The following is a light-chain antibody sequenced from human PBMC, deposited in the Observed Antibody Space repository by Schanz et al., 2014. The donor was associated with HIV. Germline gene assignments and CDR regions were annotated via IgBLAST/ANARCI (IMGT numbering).Light chain of an antibody. J-gene: IGKJ1*01. CDR1: QSVSGY. Sequence: DTVLTQSPATLSLSPGERATLSCRASQSVSGYLAWYQQKPGQAPRLLIYDASNRATGIPARFSGSGSGTDFTLTITRLEPEDFAVYYCQQYGSSPLFGQGTKVEIK. V-gene: IGKV3-20*01. CDR2: DAS. CDR3: QQYGSSPL.